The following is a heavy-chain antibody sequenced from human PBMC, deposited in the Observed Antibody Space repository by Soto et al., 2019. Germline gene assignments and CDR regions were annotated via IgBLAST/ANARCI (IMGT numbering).Heavy chain of an antibody. D-gene: IGHD3-22*01. CDR2: ISYDGSNK. J-gene: IGHJ3*02. CDR1: GFTFSSYG. Sequence: QVQLVESGGGVVQPGRSLRLSCAASGFTFSSYGMHWVRQAPGKGLEWVAVISYDGSNKYYADSVKGRFTISRDNSKNTLYLQMNSLRAEDTAVYYCAKLPGRSGYSDAFDIWGQGTMVTVSS. V-gene: IGHV3-30*18. CDR3: AKLPGRSGYSDAFDI.